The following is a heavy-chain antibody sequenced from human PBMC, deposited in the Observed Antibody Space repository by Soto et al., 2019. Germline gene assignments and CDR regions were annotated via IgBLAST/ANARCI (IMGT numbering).Heavy chain of an antibody. CDR3: ARVGIKWGYYFDY. D-gene: IGHD1-26*01. CDR2: IIPIFGTA. J-gene: IGHJ4*02. Sequence: GASVKVSCKASGCTFSSYAISWVRQAPGQGLEWMGGIIPIFGTANYAQKFQGRVTITADESTSTAYMELSSLRSEDTAVYYCARVGIKWGYYFDYWGQGTLVTVSS. V-gene: IGHV1-69*13. CDR1: GCTFSSYA.